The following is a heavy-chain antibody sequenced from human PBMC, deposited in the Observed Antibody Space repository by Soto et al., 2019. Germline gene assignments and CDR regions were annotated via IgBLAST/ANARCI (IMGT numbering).Heavy chain of an antibody. D-gene: IGHD4-4*01. Sequence: PGGSLRLSCAASGFTFSSYAMSWVRQAPGKGLEWVSAISGSGGSTYYADSVKGRFTISRDNSKNTLYLQMNSLRAEDTAVYYCAKDSRSNYAGNWFDPWGQGTLVPVSS. J-gene: IGHJ5*02. CDR1: GFTFSSYA. CDR3: AKDSRSNYAGNWFDP. V-gene: IGHV3-23*01. CDR2: ISGSGGST.